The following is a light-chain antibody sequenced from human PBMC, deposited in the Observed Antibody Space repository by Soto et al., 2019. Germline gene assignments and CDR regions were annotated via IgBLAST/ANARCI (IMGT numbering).Light chain of an antibody. Sequence: EIVMTQSPLSLPVTPGEPASISCRSSQSLLQSNGYNYLDWFLEKPGQSPQLLIYLASHRASGVPDRFSGSGSGTDFTLKISRVEAEDVGVYYCMQSLQSRTFGQGTKLEIK. CDR2: LAS. J-gene: IGKJ2*02. V-gene: IGKV2-28*01. CDR1: QSLLQSNGYNY. CDR3: MQSLQSRT.